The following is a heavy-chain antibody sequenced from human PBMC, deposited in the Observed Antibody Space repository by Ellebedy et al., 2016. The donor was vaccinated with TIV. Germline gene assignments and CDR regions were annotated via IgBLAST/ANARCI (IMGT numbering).Heavy chain of an antibody. CDR2: ISNTGST. V-gene: IGHV4-59*01. D-gene: IGHD5-18*01. CDR3: ARVRFSYDLDY. CDR1: GVSISSFY. J-gene: IGHJ4*02. Sequence: SETLSLXXTVSGVSISSFYWSWIRQPPGKGLEYIGSISNTGSTNYNPSLKSRVTISVDTSKNQFSLKLSSVTAADTAVYYCARVRFSYDLDYWGQGTLVTVSS.